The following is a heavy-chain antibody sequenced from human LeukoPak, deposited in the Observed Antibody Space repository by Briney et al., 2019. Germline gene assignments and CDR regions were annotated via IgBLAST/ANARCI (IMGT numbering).Heavy chain of an antibody. CDR1: GGSISSSIYY. V-gene: IGHV4-39*07. D-gene: IGHD2-2*01. CDR3: AREEAYCSSTSCYEDYYYGMDV. J-gene: IGHJ6*02. CDR2: VFYNGAT. Sequence: PSETLSLTCIVSGGSISSSIYYWAWVRQPPGKGLEWIGTVFYNGATQYSPSLRSRVTISIDTSTNQFSLKLTSVTAADTAVYYCAREEAYCSSTSCYEDYYYGMDVWGQGTTVTVSS.